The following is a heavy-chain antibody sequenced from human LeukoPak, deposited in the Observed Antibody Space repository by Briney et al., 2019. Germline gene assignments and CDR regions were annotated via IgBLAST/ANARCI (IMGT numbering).Heavy chain of an antibody. CDR1: GGSFSGYY. J-gene: IGHJ4*02. Sequence: SETLSLTCAVHGGSFSGYYWSWIRQPPGKGLEWIGEINHSGSTNYNPSLKSRVTISVDTSKNQFSLKLSSVTAADTAVYYCARESGGSSHFDYWGQGTLVTVSS. CDR2: INHSGST. CDR3: ARESGGSSHFDY. V-gene: IGHV4-34*01. D-gene: IGHD1-26*01.